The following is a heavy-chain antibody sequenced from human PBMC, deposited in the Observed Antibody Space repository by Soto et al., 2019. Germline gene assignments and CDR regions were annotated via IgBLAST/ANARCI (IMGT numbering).Heavy chain of an antibody. J-gene: IGHJ6*02. CDR2: INPSGGST. CDR3: ARSYSGGYYHYYYCMDF. D-gene: IGHD2-15*01. CDR1: GYTFTSYY. Sequence: ASVKVSCKASGYTFTSYYMHWVRQAPGQGLEWMGIINPSGGSTSYAQKFQGRVTMTRDTYTSTVYMELSSLRSEDTAVYYCARSYSGGYYHYYYCMDFWGQGITVTVSS. V-gene: IGHV1-46*01.